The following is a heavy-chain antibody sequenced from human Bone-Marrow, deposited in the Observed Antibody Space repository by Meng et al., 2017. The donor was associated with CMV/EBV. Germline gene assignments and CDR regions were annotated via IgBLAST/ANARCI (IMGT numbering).Heavy chain of an antibody. V-gene: IGHV1-69*13. Sequence: SVKVSCKASGGTFSSYAISWVRQAPGQGLEWMGGIIPIFGTANYAQKFQGRVTITADESTSTAYMELSSLRSEDTAVYYCARVAATMRYYDYYYGMDVWGQATTVTVSS. J-gene: IGHJ6*02. D-gene: IGHD5-24*01. CDR3: ARVAATMRYYDYYYGMDV. CDR1: GGTFSSYA. CDR2: IIPIFGTA.